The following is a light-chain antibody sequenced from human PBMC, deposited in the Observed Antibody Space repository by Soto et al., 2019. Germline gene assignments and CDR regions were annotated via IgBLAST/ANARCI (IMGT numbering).Light chain of an antibody. CDR1: QGISSY. CDR3: QQLNNYPRT. V-gene: IGKV1-9*01. CDR2: TAS. Sequence: DIRVTQSPSFLSASVGDRVTITCRASQGISSYLAWYQQKPGKAPKLLISTASTLQSGVPSRFSGSGSGTEFTLTISSLQPEDFATYYCQQLNNYPRTFGQGTKVDIK. J-gene: IGKJ1*01.